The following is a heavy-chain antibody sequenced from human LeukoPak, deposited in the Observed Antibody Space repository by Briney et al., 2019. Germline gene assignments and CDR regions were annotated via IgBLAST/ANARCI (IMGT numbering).Heavy chain of an antibody. J-gene: IGHJ4*02. V-gene: IGHV3-23*01. CDR1: GFTFSSYA. D-gene: IGHD3-9*01. CDR2: ISGSGGST. CDR3: AKVGRYFDWLGDSFDY. Sequence: GGSLRLSCAASGFTFSSYAMSWVRQAPGKGLEWVSAISGSGGSTYYADSVKGRFTISRDNSKNTLYLQMNSLRAEDTAVYYCAKVGRYFDWLGDSFDYWGQGTLVTVSS.